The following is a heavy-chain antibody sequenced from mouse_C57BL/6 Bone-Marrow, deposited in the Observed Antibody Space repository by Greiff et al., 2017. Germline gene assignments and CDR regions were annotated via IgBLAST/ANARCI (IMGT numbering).Heavy chain of an antibody. V-gene: IGHV1-54*01. D-gene: IGHD6-1*01. Sequence: VKLQESGAELVRPGTSVKVSCKASGYAFTNYLIEWVKQRPGQGLEWIGVINPGSGGTNYNEKFKGKATLTADKSSSTAYMQLSSLTSEDSAVYFCARPSLYWYFDVWGTGTTVTVSS. CDR1: GYAFTNYL. CDR2: INPGSGGT. CDR3: ARPSLYWYFDV. J-gene: IGHJ1*03.